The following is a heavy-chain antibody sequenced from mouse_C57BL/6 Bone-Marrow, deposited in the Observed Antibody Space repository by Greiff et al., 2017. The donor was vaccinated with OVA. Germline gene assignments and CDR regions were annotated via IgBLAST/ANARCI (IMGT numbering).Heavy chain of an antibody. CDR3: ARSGDGYHYYAMDY. CDR1: GYTFTSYW. CDR2: IHPNSGST. V-gene: IGHV1-64*01. D-gene: IGHD2-3*01. J-gene: IGHJ4*01. Sequence: QVQLQQPGAELVKPGASVKLSCKASGYTFTSYWMHWVKQRPGQGLEWIGMIHPNSGSTNYNEKFKSKATLTVDKSSSTAYMQLSSLTSEDSAVYYCARSGDGYHYYAMDYWGQGTSVTVSS.